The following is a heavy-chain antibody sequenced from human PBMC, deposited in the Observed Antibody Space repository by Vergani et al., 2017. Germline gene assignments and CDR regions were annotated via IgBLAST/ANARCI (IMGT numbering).Heavy chain of an antibody. CDR1: GFTFSSYN. Sequence: EVQLVESGGGLVQPGGSLRLSCTASGFTFSSYNMNWVRQAPGKGLEWVSYISRRSDTIYYADSVKGRFTVSRDNAKNSLFLQLNGLRAEDTAVYYCARLNSFDLSGFPEYWGREPWSPSPQ. D-gene: IGHD3-22*01. J-gene: IGHJ4*02. CDR2: ISRRSDTI. CDR3: ARLNSFDLSGFPEY. V-gene: IGHV3-48*01.